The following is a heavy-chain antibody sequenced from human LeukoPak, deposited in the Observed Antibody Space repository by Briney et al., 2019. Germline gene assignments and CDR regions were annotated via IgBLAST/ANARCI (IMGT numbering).Heavy chain of an antibody. Sequence: GASVKVSCKASGYTFTSYDINWVRQAPGQGLEWMGWMNPNSGNTGYAQKFQGRVTMTRNTSISTAYMELSSLRSEDTAVYYCARFMITFGGVIAPDYWGQGTLVTVSS. V-gene: IGHV1-8*01. CDR2: MNPNSGNT. D-gene: IGHD3-16*02. CDR3: ARFMITFGGVIAPDY. J-gene: IGHJ4*02. CDR1: GYTFTSYD.